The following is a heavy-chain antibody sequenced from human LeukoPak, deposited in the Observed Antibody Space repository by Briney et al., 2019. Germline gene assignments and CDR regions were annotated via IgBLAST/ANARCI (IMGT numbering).Heavy chain of an antibody. CDR1: GGSISSYY. Sequence: PSETLSLTCTVSGGSISSYYWSWIRQPPGKGLEWIGYIYYSGSTNYNPSLKSRVTISADTSKNQFSLKLSSVTAADTAVYYCARGEYYDFWSGYQLNWFDPWGQGTLVTVSS. J-gene: IGHJ5*02. CDR3: ARGEYYDFWSGYQLNWFDP. D-gene: IGHD3-3*01. CDR2: IYYSGST. V-gene: IGHV4-59*01.